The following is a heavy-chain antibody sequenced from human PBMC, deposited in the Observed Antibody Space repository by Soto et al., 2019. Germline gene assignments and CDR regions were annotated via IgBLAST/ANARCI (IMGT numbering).Heavy chain of an antibody. Sequence: SVKVSCTASGGTISSYGISWVRQAPGQGLEWMGGIIPLFNTSKYAQKFQGRVTITADESTSTAYMELSSLTSEDTAFYYCARDDYNWGYFDLWGRGTLVTVSS. V-gene: IGHV1-69*13. D-gene: IGHD4-4*01. J-gene: IGHJ2*01. CDR2: IIPLFNTS. CDR3: ARDDYNWGYFDL. CDR1: GGTISSYG.